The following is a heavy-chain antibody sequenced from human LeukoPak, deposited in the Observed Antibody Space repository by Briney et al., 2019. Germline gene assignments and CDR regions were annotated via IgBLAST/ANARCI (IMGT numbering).Heavy chain of an antibody. J-gene: IGHJ4*02. V-gene: IGHV3-11*03. CDR1: GFTFSDYY. CDR3: ASRDYFDY. CDR2: ISTSSSYT. Sequence: PGGSLRLSCVASGFTFSDYYMIWIRQAPGKGLEWVSYISTSSSYTNYAESVKGRFTISRDNAKNSLYLQMNSLRAEDTAVYYCASRDYFDYWGQGTLVTVSS.